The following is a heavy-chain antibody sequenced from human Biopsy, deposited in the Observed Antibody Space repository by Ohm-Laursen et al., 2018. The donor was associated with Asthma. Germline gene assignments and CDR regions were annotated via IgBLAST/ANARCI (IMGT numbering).Heavy chain of an antibody. V-gene: IGHV3-74*01. Sequence: GSLRLSCTASGFTFTDYWMHWVRQAPGKGLVWVSRINVEGTTTNYADSMKGRFTISRDNAKSTLYLQMNRLRTDDTAVYYCAKRRGYSDLTDFDHWGQGTLVTVSS. CDR2: INVEGTTT. CDR1: GFTFTDYW. D-gene: IGHD3-3*01. J-gene: IGHJ4*02. CDR3: AKRRGYSDLTDFDH.